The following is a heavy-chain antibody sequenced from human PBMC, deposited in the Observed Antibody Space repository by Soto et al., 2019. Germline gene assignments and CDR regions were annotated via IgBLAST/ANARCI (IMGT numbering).Heavy chain of an antibody. CDR1: GFTLGTYW. D-gene: IGHD5-12*01. Sequence: GGSLRLSCAASGFTLGTYWMTWVRQAPGKGLEWVANIKQDGTEKYYVDSVRGRFTISRDNAENSLYLQMNSLRAEDTAVYYCARDGTVLMATINIFDYWGPGTLVTVSS. J-gene: IGHJ4*02. V-gene: IGHV3-7*01. CDR2: IKQDGTEK. CDR3: ARDGTVLMATINIFDY.